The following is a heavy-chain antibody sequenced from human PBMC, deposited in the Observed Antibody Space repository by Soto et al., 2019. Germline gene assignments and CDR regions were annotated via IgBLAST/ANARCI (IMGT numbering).Heavy chain of an antibody. V-gene: IGHV1-3*01. CDR2: INVGNGKT. CDR3: ARGRGLEPTGPFDY. CDR1: GYTFTSYA. J-gene: IGHJ4*02. Sequence: QVQLVQSGAEVKKPGASVKVSCKASGYTFTSYAMHWVRQALGQRLEWMGWINVGNGKTEYSQKFQGTVIITKATSASTAYMQLSSLRSEDAALYYCARGRGLEPTGPFDYWGQGTQVTVSS. D-gene: IGHD1-1*01.